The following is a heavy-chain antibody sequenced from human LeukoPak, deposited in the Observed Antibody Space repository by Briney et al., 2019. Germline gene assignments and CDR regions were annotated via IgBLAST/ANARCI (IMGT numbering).Heavy chain of an antibody. V-gene: IGHV3-30*18. CDR1: GYTLTDLS. J-gene: IGHJ4*02. CDR2: ISYDGSNK. D-gene: IGHD6-19*01. Sequence: SCKVSGYTLTDLSMHWVRQAPGKGLEWVAVISYDGSNKYCADSVKGRFTISRDNSKNTLYLQMNSLRAEDTAVYHCAKDGRSYSSGWPPFDYWGQGALVTVSS. CDR3: AKDGRSYSSGWPPFDY.